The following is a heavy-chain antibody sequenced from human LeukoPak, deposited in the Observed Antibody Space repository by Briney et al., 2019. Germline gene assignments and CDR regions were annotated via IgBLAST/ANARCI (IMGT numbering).Heavy chain of an antibody. CDR1: GLTFSRYA. J-gene: IGHJ1*01. D-gene: IGHD6-19*01. CDR3: AKAPAGYSSGRDSPRLAEYFQH. CDR2: ISGSVGNT. V-gene: IGHV3-23*01. Sequence: GGSLRLSHAASGLTFSRYAMSWVSQAAGKGLEWVSSISGSVGNTYYAHSVKGRFTISRDNSKSTLYLQMNSLRAKDTAVYYCAKAPAGYSSGRDSPRLAEYFQHWGQGTLVTVSS.